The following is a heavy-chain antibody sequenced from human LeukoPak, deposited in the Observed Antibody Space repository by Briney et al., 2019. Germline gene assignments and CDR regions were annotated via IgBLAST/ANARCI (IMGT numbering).Heavy chain of an antibody. CDR3: ARGGYSYGYYFDY. J-gene: IGHJ4*02. V-gene: IGHV1-2*02. Sequence: ASVKVSCKASGYTFTGYYMHWVRQAPGQGLEWMGWINPNSGGINYAQKFQGRVTMTRDTSISTAYMELSRLRSDDTAVYYCARGGYSYGYYFDYWGQGTLVTVSS. D-gene: IGHD5-18*01. CDR1: GYTFTGYY. CDR2: INPNSGGI.